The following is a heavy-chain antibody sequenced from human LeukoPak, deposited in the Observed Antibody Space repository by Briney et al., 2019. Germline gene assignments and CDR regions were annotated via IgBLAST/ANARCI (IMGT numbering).Heavy chain of an antibody. CDR3: AKRPLRYFDWPSYFDY. CDR1: GFTVSSNY. D-gene: IGHD3-9*01. CDR2: ISGSGGST. V-gene: IGHV3-23*01. J-gene: IGHJ4*02. Sequence: GGSLRLSCAASGFTVSSNYMSWVRQAPGKGLEWVSAISGSGGSTYYADSVKGRFTISRDNSKNTLYLQMNSLRAEDTAVYYCAKRPLRYFDWPSYFDYWGQGTLVTVSS.